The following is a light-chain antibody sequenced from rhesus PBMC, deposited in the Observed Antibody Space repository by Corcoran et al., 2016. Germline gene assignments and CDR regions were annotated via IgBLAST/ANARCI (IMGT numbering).Light chain of an antibody. V-gene: IGKV1-74*01. J-gene: IGKJ3*01. CDR2: KAS. CDR3: QHGYGTPFT. CDR1: ENVNNY. Sequence: DIQMTQSPSSLSASVGDRVTITCRASENVNNYVNWYQQKPGTAPKLLIYKASTLQRGVPSRFSGRGSGTDYTFTLSSLQPENFATYYCQHGYGTPFTFGPGTKLDIK.